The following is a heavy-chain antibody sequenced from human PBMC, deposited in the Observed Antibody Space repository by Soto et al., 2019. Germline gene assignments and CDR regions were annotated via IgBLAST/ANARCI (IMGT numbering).Heavy chain of an antibody. V-gene: IGHV1-2*02. CDR3: AKDPVSARIVGATFFDY. D-gene: IGHD1-26*01. J-gene: IGHJ4*02. CDR2: IIPIFGTA. CDR1: VYTFTGYY. Sequence: ASVKVSCKASVYTFTGYYMHWVRQAPGQGLEWMGGIIPIFGTANYAQKFQGRVTMTTDTSTSTAYMELRSLRSDDTAVYYCAKDPVSARIVGATFFDYWGQGTLVTVSS.